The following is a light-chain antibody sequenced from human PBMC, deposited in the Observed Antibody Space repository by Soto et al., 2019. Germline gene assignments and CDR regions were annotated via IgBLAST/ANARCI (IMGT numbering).Light chain of an antibody. CDR3: QQLSDYPFT. V-gene: IGKV1D-16*01. Sequence: DIQVTQSPPSMAASVGDRVTITCRASQDIGNWMTWYQQKPGKAPKLLIYSASTLVRGVPSRFSGSGIGTEFTLTISSLQPEDLATYYCQQLSDYPFTFGPGTKVDI. CDR1: QDIGNW. CDR2: SAS. J-gene: IGKJ3*01.